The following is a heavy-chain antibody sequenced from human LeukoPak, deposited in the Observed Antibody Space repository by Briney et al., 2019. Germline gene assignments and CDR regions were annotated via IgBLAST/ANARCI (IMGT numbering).Heavy chain of an antibody. CDR1: GGSISSSSYY. V-gene: IGHV4-39*07. CDR3: ARVLGQWLVPDPFDAFDI. D-gene: IGHD6-19*01. Sequence: PSETLSLACTVSGGSISSSSYYWGWIRQPPGKGLEWIGSIYYSGSTYYNPSLKSRVTISVDTSKNQFSLKLSSVTAADTAVYYCARVLGQWLVPDPFDAFDIWGQGTMVTVSS. CDR2: IYYSGST. J-gene: IGHJ3*02.